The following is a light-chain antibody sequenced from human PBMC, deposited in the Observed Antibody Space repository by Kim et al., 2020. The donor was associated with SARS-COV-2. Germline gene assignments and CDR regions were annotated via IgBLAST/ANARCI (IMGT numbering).Light chain of an antibody. CDR3: SAWDRSLNAVV. V-gene: IGLV10-54*01. CDR2: RNN. Sequence: QRAPRTCAGNSNNVGFQGAAWLQQHQGHPPKVLFDRNNNRPSGISERLSASRSGDTASLTITGLQPEDEADYYCSAWDRSLNAVVFGGGTQLTVL. CDR1: SNNVGFQG. J-gene: IGLJ2*01.